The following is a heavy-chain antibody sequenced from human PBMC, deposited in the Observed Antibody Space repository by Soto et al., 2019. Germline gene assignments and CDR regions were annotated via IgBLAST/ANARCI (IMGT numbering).Heavy chain of an antibody. CDR3: AKAPALGATTIDY. D-gene: IGHD1-26*01. V-gene: IGHV3-30*18. CDR2: ISYDGSNK. J-gene: IGHJ4*02. Sequence: GGSLRLSCAASGFTFSSYGMHWVRQAPGKGLEWVAVISYDGSNKYYADSVKGQFTISRDNSKNTLYLQMNSLRAEDTAVYYCAKAPALGATTIDYWGQGTLVTVSS. CDR1: GFTFSSYG.